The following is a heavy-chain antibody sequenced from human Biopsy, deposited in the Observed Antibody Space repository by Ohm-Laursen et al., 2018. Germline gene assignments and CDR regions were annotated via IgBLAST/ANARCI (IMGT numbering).Heavy chain of an antibody. CDR2: ISAGSNYI. Sequence: SLRLSCSASGFTFTNYAMTWVRQAPGKGLEWVSSISAGSNYIYYTDSVKGRFTISRDNAQNSLYLQMNSLRAEDTAFYYCAVEYYDSSGYYNPKWFNPWGQGTLVTVSS. J-gene: IGHJ5*02. V-gene: IGHV3-21*01. CDR1: GFTFTNYA. D-gene: IGHD3-22*01. CDR3: AVEYYDSSGYYNPKWFNP.